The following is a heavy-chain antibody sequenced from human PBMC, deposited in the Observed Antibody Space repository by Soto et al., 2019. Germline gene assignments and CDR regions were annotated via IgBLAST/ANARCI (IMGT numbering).Heavy chain of an antibody. CDR1: GFTFSSYA. CDR2: ISSSGGST. Sequence: EVQLLESGGGLVQPGGSLRLSCAASGFTFSSYAMSWVRQAPGKGLEWVSAISSSGGSTYYADSVKGRFTIPRDNSKNTLYLQMNSLRAGDRAVYYCAKGGGSGWYSFDYWGQGTLVTVSS. J-gene: IGHJ4*02. V-gene: IGHV3-23*01. CDR3: AKGGGSGWYSFDY. D-gene: IGHD6-19*01.